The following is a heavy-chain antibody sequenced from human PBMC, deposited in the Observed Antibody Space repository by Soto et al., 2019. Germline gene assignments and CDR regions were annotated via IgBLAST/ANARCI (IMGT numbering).Heavy chain of an antibody. CDR3: ARSLGDYGSGSPHPHLAV. CDR1: GYTFTSYD. J-gene: IGHJ6*04. D-gene: IGHD3-10*01. CDR2: MNPNSGNT. Sequence: ASVKVSCKASGYTFTSYDINWVRQATGQGLEWMGWMNPNSGNTGYAQKFQGRVTMTRNTSISTAYMELSSLRSEDTAVYYCARSLGDYGSGSPHPHLAVWGKGSTVTVAS. V-gene: IGHV1-8*01.